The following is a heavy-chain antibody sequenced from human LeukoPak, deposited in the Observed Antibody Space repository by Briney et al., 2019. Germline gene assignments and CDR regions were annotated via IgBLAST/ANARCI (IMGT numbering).Heavy chain of an antibody. V-gene: IGHV4-59*01. CDR1: GGSISSYY. Sequence: SETLSLTCTVSGGSISSYYWTWIRQSPGKGLEWIGHIYYSGTTNYNPSLKSRVTISVETSKNQFSLKLRSVTAADTAVYYCARDQGGYSYGSLDYWGQGTLVTVSS. J-gene: IGHJ4*02. CDR2: IYYSGTT. CDR3: ARDQGGYSYGSLDY. D-gene: IGHD5-18*01.